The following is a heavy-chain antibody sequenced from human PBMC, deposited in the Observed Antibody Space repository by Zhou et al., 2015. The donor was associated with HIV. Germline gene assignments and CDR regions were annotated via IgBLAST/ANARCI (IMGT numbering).Heavy chain of an antibody. J-gene: IGHJ4*02. Sequence: QVQLVQSGAEVKKPGSSVKLSCKASGGNFSNHAINWVRQAPGQRLEWMGGRIPSLTTSHYTEKFQGRVSITADKSTTTAYLELSRLRSEDTAVYYCARVPHQRGYSYGGGHYWGQGTLVTVSS. CDR3: ARVPHQRGYSYGGGHY. CDR1: GGNFSNHA. V-gene: IGHV1-69*14. D-gene: IGHD5-18*01. CDR2: RIPSLTTS.